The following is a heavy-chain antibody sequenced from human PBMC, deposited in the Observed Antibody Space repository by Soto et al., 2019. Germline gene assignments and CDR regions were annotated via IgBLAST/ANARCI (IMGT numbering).Heavy chain of an antibody. D-gene: IGHD2-2*01. CDR1: GYTFTDYW. V-gene: IGHV5-51*01. J-gene: IGHJ5*02. CDR2: IYPGDSDT. Sequence: EVQLVQSGAEVKKPGQSLKISCKGYGYTFTDYWIGWVRQMPGKGLELIGLIYPGDSDTRYSPSFQGRVTISVDKSISTAFLQWSSLRASDTAMYYCASQKPVIRGPLSSNWFDPWGQGTLVTVSS. CDR3: ASQKPVIRGPLSSNWFDP.